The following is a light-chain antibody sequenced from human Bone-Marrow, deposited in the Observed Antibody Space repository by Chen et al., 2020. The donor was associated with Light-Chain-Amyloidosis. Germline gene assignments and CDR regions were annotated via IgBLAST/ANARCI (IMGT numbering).Light chain of an antibody. CDR2: RDT. CDR3: QSADSSGTYEVI. J-gene: IGLJ2*01. V-gene: IGLV3-25*03. CDR1: DLPTKY. Sequence: SYELTQPPSVSVSPGQTARITCSGDDLPTKYAYWYQQKPGQAPVLVIHRDTERPSGISEGFSGARSGTTATLTISGVQAEDEADYHCQSADSSGTYEVIFGGGTTLTVL.